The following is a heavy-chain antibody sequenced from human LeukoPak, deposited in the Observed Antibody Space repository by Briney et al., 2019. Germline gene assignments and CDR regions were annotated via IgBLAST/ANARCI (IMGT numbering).Heavy chain of an antibody. CDR3: ARGQHYDVLTGRFFNWFDP. CDR2: INHSGST. Sequence: PSETLSLTCAVYGVSFSGYYWSWLRQPPGKGLEWVGEINHSGSTNYNPSVKSRVTISLDTSNNQFSLKLTSVTAADTAVYCARGQHYDVLTGRFFNWFDPWGQGTLVTVSS. V-gene: IGHV4-34*01. CDR1: GVSFSGYY. J-gene: IGHJ5*02. D-gene: IGHD3-9*01.